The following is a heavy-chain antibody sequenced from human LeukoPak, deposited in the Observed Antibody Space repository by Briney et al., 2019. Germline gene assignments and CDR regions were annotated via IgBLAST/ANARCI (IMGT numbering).Heavy chain of an antibody. V-gene: IGHV1-18*01. D-gene: IGHD2-21*02. CDR1: GYTFTSYG. CDR2: ISAYNGNT. CDR3: ARIWCGGDCYSGFDY. Sequence: ASVKVSCKASGYTFTSYGISWVRPAPGQGLEWMGWISAYNGNTNYAQKLQGRVTMTTDTSTSTAYMELRSLRSDDTAVYYCARIWCGGDCYSGFDYWGQGTLVTVSS. J-gene: IGHJ4*02.